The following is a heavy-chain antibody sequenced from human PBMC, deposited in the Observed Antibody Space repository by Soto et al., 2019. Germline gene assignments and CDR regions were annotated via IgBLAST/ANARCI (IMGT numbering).Heavy chain of an antibody. CDR2: ISAYNGNT. V-gene: IGHV1-18*01. CDR1: GYTFTSYG. Sequence: ASVKVSCKASGYTFTSYGISWVRQAPGQGLEWMGWISAYNGNTNYAQKLQVRVTMTTDTSTSTAYMELRSLRSDDTAVYYCARDKGHSSSYIWFGPWGQGTLVTVSS. CDR3: ARDKGHSSSYIWFGP. D-gene: IGHD6-6*01. J-gene: IGHJ5*02.